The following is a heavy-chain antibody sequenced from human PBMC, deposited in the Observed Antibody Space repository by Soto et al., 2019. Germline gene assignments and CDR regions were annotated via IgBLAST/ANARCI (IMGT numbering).Heavy chain of an antibody. CDR1: GGSISSYY. CDR2: IYYSGST. V-gene: IGHV4-59*12. D-gene: IGHD2-15*01. J-gene: IGHJ4*02. Sequence: PSETLSLTCTVSGGSISSYYWSWIRQPPGKGLEWIGYIYYSGSTNYNPSLKSRVTISVDTSKNQFSLKLSSVTAADTAVYYCARCWWDVVAAFDYWGQGTLVTVSS. CDR3: ARCWWDVVAAFDY.